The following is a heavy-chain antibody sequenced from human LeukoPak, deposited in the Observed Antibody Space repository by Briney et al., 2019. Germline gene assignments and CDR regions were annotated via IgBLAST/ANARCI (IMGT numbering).Heavy chain of an antibody. CDR2: SIPIFGTA. CDR3: ARGTGYSYVSPY. J-gene: IGHJ4*02. V-gene: IGHV1-69*06. Sequence: ASVKVSCKASGGTFSSYAISWVRQAPGQGVEWMGGSIPIFGTANYAQKFQGRVTITADKSTSTAYMELSGLRSEDTAVYYCARGTGYSYVSPYWGQGTLVTVSS. D-gene: IGHD5-18*01. CDR1: GGTFSSYA.